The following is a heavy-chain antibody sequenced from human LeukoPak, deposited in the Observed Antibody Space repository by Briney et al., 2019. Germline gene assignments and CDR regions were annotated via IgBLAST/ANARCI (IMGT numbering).Heavy chain of an antibody. J-gene: IGHJ4*02. CDR2: IRYDGSNK. V-gene: IGHV3-30*02. Sequence: GGSLRLSCAASGFTFSSYGMHWVRQAPGKGLEWVAFIRYDGSNKYYADSVKGRFTISRDNSKNTLYLQMNGLRAEDTAVYYCVKDAQPASRYDSSGYYPAYWGQGTLVTVSS. CDR3: VKDAQPASRYDSSGYYPAY. D-gene: IGHD3-22*01. CDR1: GFTFSSYG.